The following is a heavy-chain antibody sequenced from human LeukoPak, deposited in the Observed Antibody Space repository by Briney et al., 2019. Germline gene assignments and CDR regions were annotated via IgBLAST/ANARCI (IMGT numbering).Heavy chain of an antibody. J-gene: IGHJ6*02. V-gene: IGHV1-8*02. CDR2: MNPNSGNT. D-gene: IGHD3-9*01. Sequence: ASVKVSCKASGYTFTDYYIHWVRQATGQGLEWMGWMNPNSGNTGYAQKFQGRVTMTRNTSISTAYMELSSLRSEDTAVYYCARGKFFDWLLLVENYYGMDVWGQGTTVTVSS. CDR1: GYTFTDYY. CDR3: ARGKFFDWLLLVENYYGMDV.